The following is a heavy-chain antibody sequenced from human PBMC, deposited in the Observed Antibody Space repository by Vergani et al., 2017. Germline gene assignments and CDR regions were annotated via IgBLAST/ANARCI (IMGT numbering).Heavy chain of an antibody. Sequence: QVQLVQSGAEVKKPGSSVKVSCKASGGTFSSYTISWVRQAPGQGLEWMGRIIPILGIANYAQKFQGRVTITADKSTSTAYMELSSLRSEATAVYYCAREEMATITSDWFDPWGQGTLVTVSS. D-gene: IGHD5-24*01. V-gene: IGHV1-69*08. J-gene: IGHJ5*02. CDR2: IIPILGIA. CDR3: AREEMATITSDWFDP. CDR1: GGTFSSYT.